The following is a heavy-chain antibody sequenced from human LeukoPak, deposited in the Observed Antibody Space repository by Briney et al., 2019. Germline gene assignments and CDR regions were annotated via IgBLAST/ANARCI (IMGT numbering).Heavy chain of an antibody. CDR2: LRGGGET. CDR3: ARAGWVSNADAVW. J-gene: IGHJ4*02. D-gene: IGHD1-1*01. V-gene: IGHV3-23*01. CDR1: GFSFTNYA. Sequence: GGSLRLSCAASGFSFTNYAMSWVRQAPARGPEWVSSLRGGGETFYADSVKGRFTLSRDDSRNTVYLQLNNLRVDDTAIYYCARAGWVSNADAVWWGQGTQVTVSS.